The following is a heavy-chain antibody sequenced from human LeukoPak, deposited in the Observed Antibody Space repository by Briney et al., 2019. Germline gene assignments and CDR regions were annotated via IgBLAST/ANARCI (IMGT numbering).Heavy chain of an antibody. CDR2: IYYSGST. V-gene: IGHV4-59*01. J-gene: IGHJ6*03. CDR3: ARVSPGSYGAFYYYYYMDV. D-gene: IGHD4/OR15-4a*01. CDR1: GGSISSYY. Sequence: SETLSLTCTVSGGSISSYYWSWIRQPPGKGLEWIGYIYYSGSTNYNPSLKSRVTISVDTSKNQFSLKLSSVTAADTAVYYCARVSPGSYGAFYYYYYMDVWGKGTTVTISS.